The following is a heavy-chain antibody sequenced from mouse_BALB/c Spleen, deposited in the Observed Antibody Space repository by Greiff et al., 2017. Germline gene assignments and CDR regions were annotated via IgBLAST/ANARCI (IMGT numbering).Heavy chain of an antibody. CDR2: INPYNGAT. J-gene: IGHJ2*01. V-gene: IGHV1-26*01. D-gene: IGHD2-13*01. CDR3: ARSGDRYFDY. CDR1: GYSFTGYY. Sequence: EGQLQQSGPELVKPGASVKISCKASGYSFTGYYMHWVKQSHVKSLEWIGRINPYNGATSYNQNFKDKASLTVDKSSSTAYMELHSLTSEDSAVYYCARSGDRYFDYWGQGTTLTVSS.